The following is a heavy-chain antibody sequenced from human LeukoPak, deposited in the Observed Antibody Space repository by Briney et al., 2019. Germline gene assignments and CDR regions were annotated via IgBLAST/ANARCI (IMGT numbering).Heavy chain of an antibody. D-gene: IGHD3-22*01. V-gene: IGHV3-7*04. CDR1: GFTFSSYW. Sequence: GGSLRLSCAASGFTFSSYWMSWVRQAPGKGLEWVANIKQDGSEKYYVDSVKGRFTISRDNAKNSLYLQMNSLRAEDTAVYYCARVNLYYYDSSGYLGYFQHWGQGTLVTVSS. J-gene: IGHJ1*01. CDR3: ARVNLYYYDSSGYLGYFQH. CDR2: IKQDGSEK.